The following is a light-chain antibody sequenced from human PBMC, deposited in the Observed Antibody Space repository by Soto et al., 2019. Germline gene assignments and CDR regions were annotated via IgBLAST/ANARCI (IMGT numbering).Light chain of an antibody. J-gene: IGKJ4*01. CDR3: QQANTFALT. CDR1: QSISTY. CDR2: KAS. V-gene: IGKV1-5*03. Sequence: DIQMTQSPSTLSASVGDRVAITCRASQSISTYLAWYQQKPGKAPKLLIYKASSLESGVPSTFSGCGSGAEFTPTISSLQPEDFATYYCQQANTFALTFGAGTKVDIK.